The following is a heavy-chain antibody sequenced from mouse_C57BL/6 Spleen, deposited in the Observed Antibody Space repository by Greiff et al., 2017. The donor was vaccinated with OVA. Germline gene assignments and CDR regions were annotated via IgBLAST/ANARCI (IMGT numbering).Heavy chain of an antibody. CDR3: ARTYSNSFDY. V-gene: IGHV5-6*01. CDR2: ISSGGSYT. J-gene: IGHJ2*01. CDR1: GFTFSSYG. D-gene: IGHD2-5*01. Sequence: DVHLVESGGDLVKPGGSLKLSCAASGFTFSSYGMSWVRQTPDKRLEWVATISSGGSYTYYPDSVKGRFTISRDNAKNTLYLQMSSLKSEDTAMYYCARTYSNSFDYWGQGTTLTVSS.